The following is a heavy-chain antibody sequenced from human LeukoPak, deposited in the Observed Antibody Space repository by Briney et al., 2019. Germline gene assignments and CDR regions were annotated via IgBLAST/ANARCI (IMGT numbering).Heavy chain of an antibody. Sequence: PSQTLSLTCTVSGGSISSGSYYWSWIRQPAGKGLEWIGRIYTSGSTNYNPSLKSRVTISVDTSKNQFSLKLSSVTAADTAVYYCARDPISEWQQPNWFDPWGQGTLVTVSS. CDR1: GGSISSGSYY. D-gene: IGHD6-13*01. CDR3: ARDPISEWQQPNWFDP. CDR2: IYTSGST. J-gene: IGHJ5*02. V-gene: IGHV4-61*02.